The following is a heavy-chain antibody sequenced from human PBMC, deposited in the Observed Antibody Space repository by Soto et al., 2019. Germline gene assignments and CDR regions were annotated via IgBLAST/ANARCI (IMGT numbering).Heavy chain of an antibody. CDR1: GYTFTGYY. Sequence: QVQLVQSGAEVKKPGASVKVSCKASGYTFTGYYMHWVRQAPGQGLEWMGWINPNSGGTNYALKFQGWVTMTRDTSISTAYMELSRLRSDDTAVYYCARGTENRSTMGYGYWGQGTLVTVSS. CDR3: ARGTENRSTMGYGY. D-gene: IGHD3-10*01. V-gene: IGHV1-2*04. CDR2: INPNSGGT. J-gene: IGHJ4*02.